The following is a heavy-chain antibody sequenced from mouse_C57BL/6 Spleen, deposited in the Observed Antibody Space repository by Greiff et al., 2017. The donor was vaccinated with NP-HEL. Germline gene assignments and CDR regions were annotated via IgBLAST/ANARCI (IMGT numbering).Heavy chain of an antibody. CDR2: IWSDGSP. CDR1: GFSLTSYG. Sequence: QVQLKESGPGLVAPSQSLSITCTVSGFSLTSYGVHWVRQPPGKGLEWLVVIWSDGSPTYNSSLKSRRIISKDNSKSQVFLKMNSLQTDDTAMYYCARHIGYEGAMDYWGQGTSVTVSS. V-gene: IGHV2-6-1*01. J-gene: IGHJ4*01. CDR3: ARHIGYEGAMDY. D-gene: IGHD2-2*01.